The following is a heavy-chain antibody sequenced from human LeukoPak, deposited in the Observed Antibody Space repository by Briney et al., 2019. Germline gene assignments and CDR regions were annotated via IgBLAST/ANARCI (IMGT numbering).Heavy chain of an antibody. CDR1: GLTFGNAW. J-gene: IGHJ4*02. CDR2: ITSKTSGEAT. CDR3: TTYRYSYGSTGYSYFDY. D-gene: IGHD3-22*01. V-gene: IGHV3-15*01. Sequence: GGSRRLSCAASGLTFGNAWMSWVRQAPGKGLEWVALITSKTSGEATDYAAPVRGRFTISRDDSKATLYLQMDSLETEDTAIYYCTTYRYSYGSTGYSYFDYWGQGILVTVSS.